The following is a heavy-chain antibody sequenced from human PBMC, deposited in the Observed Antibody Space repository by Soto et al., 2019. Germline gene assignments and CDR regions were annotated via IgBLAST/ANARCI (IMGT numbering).Heavy chain of an antibody. CDR3: ATLGSGYYVFSDY. CDR2: FDPEDGET. J-gene: IGHJ4*02. CDR1: GYTLTELS. V-gene: IGHV1-24*01. Sequence: GASVKVSCKVSGYTLTELSMHWVRQAHGKVLEWMGGFDPEDGETIYAQKLQGRVTMTEDTSTDTAYMELSSLRSEDTAVYYCATLGSGYYVFSDYWGQGTLVTVSS. D-gene: IGHD3-22*01.